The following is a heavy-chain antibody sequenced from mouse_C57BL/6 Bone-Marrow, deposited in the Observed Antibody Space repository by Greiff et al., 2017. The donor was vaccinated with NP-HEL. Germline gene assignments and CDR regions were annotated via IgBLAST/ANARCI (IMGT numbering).Heavy chain of an antibody. Sequence: VQLQQSGPVLVKPGASVKMSCKASGYTFTDYYMNWVKQSHGKSLEWIGVINPYNGGTSYNQKFKGNATLTVDKSSSTAYMELNSLTSEDSAVYYCARESLTLYAMDYWGQGTSVTVSS. CDR2: INPYNGGT. CDR1: GYTFTDYY. CDR3: ARESLTLYAMDY. D-gene: IGHD6-2*01. J-gene: IGHJ4*01. V-gene: IGHV1-19*01.